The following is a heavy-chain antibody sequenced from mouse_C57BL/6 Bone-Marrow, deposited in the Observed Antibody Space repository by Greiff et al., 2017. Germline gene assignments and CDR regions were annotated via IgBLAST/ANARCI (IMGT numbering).Heavy chain of an antibody. Sequence: QVQLQQSGAELVKPGASVKISCKASGYAFSSYWMNWVKQRPGKGLEWIGQIYPGDGDTNYNGKFKGKATLTADKSSSTAYMQLSSLTSEDSAVYFCARWIYYGSRCLDYWGQGTTLTVSA. J-gene: IGHJ2*01. D-gene: IGHD1-1*01. CDR1: GYAFSSYW. CDR3: ARWIYYGSRCLDY. V-gene: IGHV1-80*01. CDR2: IYPGDGDT.